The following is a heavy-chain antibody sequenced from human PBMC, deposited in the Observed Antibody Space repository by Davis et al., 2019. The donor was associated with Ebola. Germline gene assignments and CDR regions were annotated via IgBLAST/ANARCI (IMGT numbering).Heavy chain of an antibody. V-gene: IGHV1-8*02. CDR3: ARGQQLTPDY. D-gene: IGHD4-23*01. Sequence: AASVKVSCKASGYTFTSYGISWVRQATGQGLEWMGWMNPNSGNTGYAQKFQGRVSMTRNTSISTAYMELSSLRSEDTAVYYCARGQQLTPDYWGQGTLVTVSS. CDR1: GYTFTSYG. CDR2: MNPNSGNT. J-gene: IGHJ4*02.